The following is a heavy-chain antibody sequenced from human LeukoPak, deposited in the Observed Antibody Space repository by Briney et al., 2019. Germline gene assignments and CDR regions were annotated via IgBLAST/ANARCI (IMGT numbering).Heavy chain of an antibody. V-gene: IGHV3-23*01. D-gene: IGHD3-10*01. CDR1: GFTFSSYA. CDR2: ISGSGGST. J-gene: IGHJ4*02. CDR3: ASRRATLWSSEVFDY. Sequence: GGSLRLSCAASGFTFSSYAMSWVRQAPGKGLEWVSAISGSGGSTYYADSVKGRFTISRDNSKNTLYLQMNSLRAEDTAVYYCASRRATLWSSEVFDYWGQGTLVTVSS.